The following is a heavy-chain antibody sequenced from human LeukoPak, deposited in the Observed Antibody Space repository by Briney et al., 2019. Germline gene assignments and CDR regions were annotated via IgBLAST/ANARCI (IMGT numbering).Heavy chain of an antibody. CDR3: ARGGDPTLLYGSGSCFDY. V-gene: IGHV4-59*11. D-gene: IGHD3-10*01. CDR2: IYYSGST. J-gene: IGHJ4*02. Sequence: SETLSLTCTVPGGSISSHYWSWIRQPPGKGLEWIGYIYYSGSTNYNPSLKSRVTISVDTSKNQFSLKLSSVTAADTAVYYCARGGDPTLLYGSGSCFDYWGQGTLVTVSS. CDR1: GGSISSHY.